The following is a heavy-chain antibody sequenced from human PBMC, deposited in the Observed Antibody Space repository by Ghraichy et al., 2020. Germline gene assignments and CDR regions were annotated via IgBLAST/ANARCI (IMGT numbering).Heavy chain of an antibody. CDR1: GGSFSGYY. J-gene: IGHJ4*02. CDR3: ARGRGVYYGSGSYYH. V-gene: IGHV4-34*01. CDR2: INHSGST. D-gene: IGHD3-10*01. Sequence: GSLRLSCAVYGGSFSGYYWSWIRQPPGKGLEWIGEINHSGSTNYNPSLKSRVTISVDTSKNQFSLKLSSVTAADTAVYYCARGRGVYYGSGSYYHWGQGTLVTVSS.